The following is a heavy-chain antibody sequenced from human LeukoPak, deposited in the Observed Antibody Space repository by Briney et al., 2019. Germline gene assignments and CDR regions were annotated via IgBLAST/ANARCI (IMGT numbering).Heavy chain of an antibody. CDR3: AREWGDGYNDFDY. Sequence: PGRSPRLSCAASGFTFSSYAMHWVRQAPGKGLEWVAVISYDGSNKYYADSAKGRFTISRDNSKNTLYLQMNSLRAEDTAVYYCAREWGDGYNDFDYWGQGTLVTVSS. V-gene: IGHV3-30-3*01. CDR1: GFTFSSYA. J-gene: IGHJ4*02. CDR2: ISYDGSNK. D-gene: IGHD5-24*01.